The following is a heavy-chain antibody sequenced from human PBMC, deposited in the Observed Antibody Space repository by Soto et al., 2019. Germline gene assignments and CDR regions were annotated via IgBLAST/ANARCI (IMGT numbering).Heavy chain of an antibody. D-gene: IGHD6-6*01. J-gene: IGHJ6*02. Sequence: QVQLVESGGGVVQPGRSLRLSCAASGFTFSSYAMHWVRQAPGKGLEWVAVISYDGSNTYYADSVKGRFTISRDNSKNTLYLQMNSLRAEGTAVYYCATSDTNHGSSPLYYYYYGMDVWGQGTTVTVSS. CDR2: ISYDGSNT. CDR3: ATSDTNHGSSPLYYYYYGMDV. V-gene: IGHV3-30-3*01. CDR1: GFTFSSYA.